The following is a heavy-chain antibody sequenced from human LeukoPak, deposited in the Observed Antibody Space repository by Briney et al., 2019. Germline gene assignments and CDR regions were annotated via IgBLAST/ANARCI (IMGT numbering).Heavy chain of an antibody. Sequence: PGGSLRLSCAAPGFTFSSYSMNWVRQAPGKGLEWVSSISSSSSSYIYYADSVKGRFTISRDNAKNSLYLQMNSLRAEDTAVYYCARDQLVGVRDYMDVWGKGTTVTVSS. CDR1: GFTFSSYS. D-gene: IGHD1-26*01. CDR2: ISSSSSSYI. CDR3: ARDQLVGVRDYMDV. V-gene: IGHV3-21*01. J-gene: IGHJ6*03.